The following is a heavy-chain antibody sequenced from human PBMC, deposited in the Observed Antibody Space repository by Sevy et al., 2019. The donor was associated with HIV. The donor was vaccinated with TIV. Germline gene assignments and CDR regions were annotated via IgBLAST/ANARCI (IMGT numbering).Heavy chain of an antibody. V-gene: IGHV3-30*02. Sequence: GGSLRLSCAASGFTFSSYGMHWARQAPGKGLEWVAFIRYDGSNKYYADSVKGRFTISRDNSKNTLYLQMNSLRAEDTAVYYCAKDTPGIAAAGTGTHEGFLGYWGQGTLVTVSS. CDR1: GFTFSSYG. J-gene: IGHJ4*02. D-gene: IGHD6-13*01. CDR2: IRYDGSNK. CDR3: AKDTPGIAAAGTGTHEGFLGY.